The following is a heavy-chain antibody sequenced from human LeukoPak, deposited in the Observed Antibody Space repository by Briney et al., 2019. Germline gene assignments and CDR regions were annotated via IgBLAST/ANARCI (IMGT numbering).Heavy chain of an antibody. J-gene: IGHJ5*02. Sequence: SETLSLTCTVSGGSISSYYWSWIRQPPGKGLEWIGYIYYSGSTKYNLSLKSRVTISIDTSKNQLSLKLRSVTAADTAVYYCARGGGPFDPWGQGTLVTVSS. D-gene: IGHD3-16*01. CDR1: GGSISSYY. V-gene: IGHV4-59*01. CDR3: ARGGGPFDP. CDR2: IYYSGST.